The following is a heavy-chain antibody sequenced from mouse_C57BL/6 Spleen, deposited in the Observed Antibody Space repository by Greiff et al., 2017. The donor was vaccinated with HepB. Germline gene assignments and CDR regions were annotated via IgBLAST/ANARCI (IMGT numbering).Heavy chain of an antibody. CDR3: ARKGDYGSGAY. J-gene: IGHJ3*01. Sequence: EVKLQQSGAELVKPGASVKLSCTASGFNIKDYYMHWVKQRTEQGLEWIGRIDPEDGETKYAPKFQGKATITADTSSNTAYLQLSSLTSEDTAVYYCARKGDYGSGAYWGQGTLVTVSA. CDR1: GFNIKDYY. V-gene: IGHV14-2*01. D-gene: IGHD1-1*01. CDR2: IDPEDGET.